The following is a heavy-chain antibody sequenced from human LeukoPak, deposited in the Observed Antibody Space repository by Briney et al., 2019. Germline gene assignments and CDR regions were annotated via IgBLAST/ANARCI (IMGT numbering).Heavy chain of an antibody. CDR2: ISSSSSYI. V-gene: IGHV3-21*01. CDR1: GFTFSSYS. CDR3: ARDREYDSSGYFDY. Sequence: PGGSLRLSCAASGFTFSSYSMNWVHQAPGKGLEWVSSISSSSSYIYYADSVKGRFTISRDNAKNSLYLQMNSLRAEDTAVYYCARDREYDSSGYFDYWDQGTLVTVSS. D-gene: IGHD3-22*01. J-gene: IGHJ4*02.